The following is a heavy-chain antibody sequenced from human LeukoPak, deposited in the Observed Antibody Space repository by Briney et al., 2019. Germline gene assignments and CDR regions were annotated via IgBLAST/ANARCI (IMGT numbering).Heavy chain of an antibody. J-gene: IGHJ4*02. CDR2: IRTGGTT. V-gene: IGHV3-49*04. Sequence: GGSLRLSCTTSGFTFSDYVLTWVRQAPGKGLEWVSFIRTGGTTEYAASVKGRFTTSRDDSKSIAYLQMNSLETEDTAVYYCTRWVVNSNLDYWGQGTLVTVSS. CDR1: GFTFSDYV. CDR3: TRWVVNSNLDY. D-gene: IGHD5-18*01.